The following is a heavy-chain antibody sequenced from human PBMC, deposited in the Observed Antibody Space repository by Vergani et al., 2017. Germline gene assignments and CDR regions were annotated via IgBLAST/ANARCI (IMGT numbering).Heavy chain of an antibody. CDR3: ARGVVVPAAHDAFDI. Sequence: QVQLQESGPGLVKPSETLSLTCTVSGGYISSYYWSWIRQPPGKGLEWIGYIYYSGSTNYNPSLKSRVTISVDTSKNQFSLKLSSVTAADTAVYYCARGVVVPAAHDAFDIWGQGTMVTVSS. V-gene: IGHV4-59*01. D-gene: IGHD2-2*01. CDR2: IYYSGST. CDR1: GGYISSYY. J-gene: IGHJ3*02.